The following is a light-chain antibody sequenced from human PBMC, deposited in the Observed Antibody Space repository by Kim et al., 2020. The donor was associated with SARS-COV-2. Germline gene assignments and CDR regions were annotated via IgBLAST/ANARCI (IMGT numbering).Light chain of an antibody. CDR2: RDS. Sequence: FTISCSETSSTIGTHYVYWCQRLPGTAPRRLIYRDSQRPSGVPDRFSGSKSGTSASLAISGLRSEDEADYYCAAWDGSLSGHVLFGGGTQLTVL. J-gene: IGLJ2*01. V-gene: IGLV1-47*01. CDR1: SSTIGTHY. CDR3: AAWDGSLSGHVL.